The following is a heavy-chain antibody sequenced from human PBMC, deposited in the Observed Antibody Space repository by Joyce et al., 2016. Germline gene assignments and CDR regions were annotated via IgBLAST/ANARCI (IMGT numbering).Heavy chain of an antibody. CDR2: SDHDGTNS. CDR1: GFTFNRHL. V-gene: IGHV3-74*01. CDR3: ATIFGVFVSDSFDN. J-gene: IGHJ4*02. Sequence: EVQLVESGGGLVQPGGSLKLSCAASGFTFNRHLMHWVRQAPGEGPVWVSRSDHDGTNSRYAGFVEGRFIITRDNAKNTLYLQLTNLRVEDTAIYYCATIFGVFVSDSFDNWGQGTLVTVSS. D-gene: IGHD3-3*01.